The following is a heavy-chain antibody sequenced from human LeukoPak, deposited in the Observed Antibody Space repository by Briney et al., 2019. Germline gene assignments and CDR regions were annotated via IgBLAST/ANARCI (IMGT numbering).Heavy chain of an antibody. J-gene: IGHJ6*02. CDR2: ISWNSGSI. CDR3: AKDCMDV. V-gene: IGHV3-9*01. Sequence: GGSLRLSCAASGFTFDDYAMHWVRQAPGKGLEWVSGISWNSGSIDYADSVKGRFTISRDNAKNSLYLQMNSLRAEDTALYYCAKDCMDVWGQGTTVTVSS. CDR1: GFTFDDYA.